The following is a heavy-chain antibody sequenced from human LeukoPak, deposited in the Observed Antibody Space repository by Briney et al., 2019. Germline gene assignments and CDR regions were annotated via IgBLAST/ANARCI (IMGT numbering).Heavy chain of an antibody. CDR1: GGTFSSYA. J-gene: IGHJ4*01. CDR3: ARTELLWFGEYEYYFDY. V-gene: IGHV1-69*04. D-gene: IGHD3-10*01. CDR2: IIPILGIA. Sequence: ASVKVSCKASGGTFSSYAISWVRQAPGQGLEWMGRIIPILGIANYAQKFQGRVTITADKSTSTAYMELSSLRSEDTAVYYCARTELLWFGEYEYYFDYWGHGTLVTVSS.